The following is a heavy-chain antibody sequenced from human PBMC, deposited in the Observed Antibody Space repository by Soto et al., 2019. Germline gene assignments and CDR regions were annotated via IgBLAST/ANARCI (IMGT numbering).Heavy chain of an antibody. D-gene: IGHD2-15*01. CDR1: GYTFTSYY. Sequence: QVQLVQSGAEVKKPGASVKVSCKASGYTFTSYYMHWVRQAPGQGLEWMGWINPDSGVTYYPHKFQDRVTMTRDTSISTAYMELSRLTSDDTALYYCARDRGGREVWGQGTTVIVSS. CDR2: INPDSGVT. CDR3: ARDRGGREV. J-gene: IGHJ6*02. V-gene: IGHV1-2*02.